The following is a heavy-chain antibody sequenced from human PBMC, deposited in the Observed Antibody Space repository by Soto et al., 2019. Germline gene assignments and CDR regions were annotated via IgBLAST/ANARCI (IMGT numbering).Heavy chain of an antibody. CDR3: ARSGSVPYYYYGLDV. CDR1: GYTFSRSG. V-gene: IGHV1-18*01. J-gene: IGHJ6*02. Sequence: QVQLVQSGAEVRKPGASVKVSCKTSGYTFSRSGISWVRQAPGQGLERMGWISTYNGDANYAQKLQGSVTMTTDTTKSTAFMELRSLTSDDTAVYYCARSGSVPYYYYGLDVWGQGTTVTGSS. D-gene: IGHD1-26*01. CDR2: ISTYNGDA.